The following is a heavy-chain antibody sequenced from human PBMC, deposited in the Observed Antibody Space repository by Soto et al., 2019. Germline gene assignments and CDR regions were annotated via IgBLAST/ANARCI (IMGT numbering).Heavy chain of an antibody. D-gene: IGHD2-15*01. CDR3: ARHTSYCSGGSCYSGYYYYGMDV. V-gene: IGHV5-10-1*01. CDR1: GYSFNSYW. CDR2: IDPSDSYT. Sequence: GESLKISCNGSGYSFNSYWISGVRQMPGKGVVWMGRIDPSDSYTNYIASFQGHVTISADNSMSIAYLKWGSLKASDTALYHWARHTSYCSGGSCYSGYYYYGMDVWGQGTTVTVSS. J-gene: IGHJ6*02.